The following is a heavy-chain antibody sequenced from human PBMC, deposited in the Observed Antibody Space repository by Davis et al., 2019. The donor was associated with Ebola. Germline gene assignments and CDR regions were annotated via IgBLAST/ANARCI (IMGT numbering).Heavy chain of an antibody. CDR1: GFMFSSYG. CDR3: ARSGLSFGVVKYHYGMDV. Sequence: PGGSLRLSCSVSGFMFSSYGMHWVRQAPGKGLEWVAVISYDGSNKYYADSVKGRFTVSRDNSKKTMYLQMNSLRAEDTAVYYCARSGLSFGVVKYHYGMDVWGKGTTVTVSS. CDR2: ISYDGSNK. D-gene: IGHD3-3*01. V-gene: IGHV3-30*03. J-gene: IGHJ6*04.